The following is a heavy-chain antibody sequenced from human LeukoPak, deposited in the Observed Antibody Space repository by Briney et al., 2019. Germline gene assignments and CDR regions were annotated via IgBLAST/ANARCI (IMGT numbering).Heavy chain of an antibody. Sequence: SETLSLTCTVSGGSISSSSYYWGWIRQPPGKGLEWIGSIYYSGSTYYNPSLKSRVTISVDTSKNQFSLKLSSVTAADTAVYYCAGEGSNYYYYYGMDVWGQGTTVTVSS. CDR2: IYYSGST. V-gene: IGHV4-39*02. CDR1: GGSISSSSYY. CDR3: AGEGSNYYYYYGMDV. J-gene: IGHJ6*02. D-gene: IGHD2-2*01.